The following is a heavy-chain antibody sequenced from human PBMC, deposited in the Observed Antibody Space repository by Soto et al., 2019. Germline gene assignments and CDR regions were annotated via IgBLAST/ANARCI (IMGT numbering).Heavy chain of an antibody. D-gene: IGHD6-19*01. CDR3: VRDFMTMAGIQ. Sequence: EVQLVESGGDLVQPGGSLRLSCAASAFTFSDYYMHRVRQGPGKGPVWVSAISGDGGRTYYAGSVRGRFTISRDNAKSTVYLQMNSLRADDTAVYYCVRDFMTMAGIQWGQGTLVTVSS. CDR2: ISGDGGRT. J-gene: IGHJ4*02. CDR1: AFTFSDYY. V-gene: IGHV3-74*01.